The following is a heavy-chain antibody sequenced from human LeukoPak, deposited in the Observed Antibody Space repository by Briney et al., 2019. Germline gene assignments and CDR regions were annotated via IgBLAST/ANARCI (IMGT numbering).Heavy chain of an antibody. CDR2: IYYSGST. CDR1: GGSISSGGYY. D-gene: IGHD6-13*01. J-gene: IGHJ3*02. V-gene: IGHV4-31*03. Sequence: SETLSLTCTVSGGSISSGGYYWSWIRQHPGKGLEWIGYIYYSGSTYYNPSLKSRVTISVDTSKNQFSLKLSSVTAADTAVYYCARVYSGSWYIAFDIWGQGTMVTVSS. CDR3: ARVYSGSWYIAFDI.